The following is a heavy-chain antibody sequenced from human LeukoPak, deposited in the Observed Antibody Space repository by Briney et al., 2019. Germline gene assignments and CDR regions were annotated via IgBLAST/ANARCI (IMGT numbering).Heavy chain of an antibody. Sequence: GGSLRLSCAASGFTFSSYSMNWVRQAPGKGLEWVSSISSSSSYIYYADSVKGRFTISRGNAKNSLYLQMNSLRAEDTAVYYCARGYDILTGYYPERFDPWGQGTLVTVSS. J-gene: IGHJ5*02. CDR3: ARGYDILTGYYPERFDP. CDR2: ISSSSSYI. CDR1: GFTFSSYS. D-gene: IGHD3-9*01. V-gene: IGHV3-21*01.